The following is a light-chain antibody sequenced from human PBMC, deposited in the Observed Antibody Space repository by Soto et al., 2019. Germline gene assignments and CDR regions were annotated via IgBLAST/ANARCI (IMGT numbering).Light chain of an antibody. V-gene: IGKV3-15*01. J-gene: IGKJ4*01. Sequence: EVVMTQSPATLSVSPGDRATLSCRAGQSVHNNLAWYQQKPGQAPRLLMFDTSTRATDIPIRFTGGGSGTEFTLTISSLQSEDSAVYYCQQYEIWPLTFGGGTKVEI. CDR2: DTS. CDR1: QSVHNN. CDR3: QQYEIWPLT.